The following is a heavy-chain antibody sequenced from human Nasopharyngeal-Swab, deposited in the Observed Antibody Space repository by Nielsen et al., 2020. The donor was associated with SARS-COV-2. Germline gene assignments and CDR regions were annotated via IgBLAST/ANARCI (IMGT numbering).Heavy chain of an antibody. CDR2: IKSKTDGGTT. V-gene: IGHV3-15*07. Sequence: VRQAPGKGLEWVGRIKSKTDGGTTDYAAPVKGRFTISRDDSKNTLHLQMNSLKTEDTAVYYCTTDLGSSGFDYWGQGTLVTVSS. D-gene: IGHD7-27*01. J-gene: IGHJ4*02. CDR3: TTDLGSSGFDY.